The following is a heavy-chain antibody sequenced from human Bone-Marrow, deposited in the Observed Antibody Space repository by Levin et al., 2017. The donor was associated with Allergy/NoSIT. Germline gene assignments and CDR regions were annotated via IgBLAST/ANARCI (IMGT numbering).Heavy chain of an antibody. CDR1: GFTFDDYT. CDR3: AKDAGIVPAAISWFDP. CDR2: ISWDGGST. Sequence: GGSLRLSCAASGFTFDDYTMHWVRQAPGKGLEWVSLISWDGGSTYYADSVKGRFTISRDNSKNSLYLQMNSLRTEDTALYYCAKDAGIVPAAISWFDPWGQGTLVTVSS. J-gene: IGHJ5*02. V-gene: IGHV3-43*01. D-gene: IGHD2-2*01.